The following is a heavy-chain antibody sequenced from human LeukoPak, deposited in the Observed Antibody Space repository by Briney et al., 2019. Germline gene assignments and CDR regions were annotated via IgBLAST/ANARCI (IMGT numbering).Heavy chain of an antibody. CDR2: IIPIFGTA. D-gene: IGHD5-18*01. Sequence: SVKVSCKASGGTFSSYAISWVRQAPGQGLEWMGGIIPIFGTANYAQKFQGRVTTTTDESTSTAYMELSSLRSEDTAVYYCARDGGYTYSTGYYYYMDVWGKGTTVTVSS. J-gene: IGHJ6*03. CDR1: GGTFSSYA. V-gene: IGHV1-69*05. CDR3: ARDGGYTYSTGYYYYMDV.